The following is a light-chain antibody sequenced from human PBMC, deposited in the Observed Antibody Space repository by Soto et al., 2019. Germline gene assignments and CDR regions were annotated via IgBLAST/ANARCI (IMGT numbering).Light chain of an antibody. CDR2: AAS. Sequence: IQLTQSPSSLSASVGDSVTITCRASQGVSRYLSWYQQKPGRAPILLISAASTLQSGVPARFSGSGSGTDFTLSITSLQPEDFATYDCQQLNTYPVTFGGGTKVDI. V-gene: IGKV1-9*01. CDR1: QGVSRY. J-gene: IGKJ4*01. CDR3: QQLNTYPVT.